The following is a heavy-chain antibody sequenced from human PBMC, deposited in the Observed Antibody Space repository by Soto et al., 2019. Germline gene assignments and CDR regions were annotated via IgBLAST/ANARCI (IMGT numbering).Heavy chain of an antibody. CDR3: ARDYDVNTALDYWYFDL. V-gene: IGHV4-4*07. CDR1: GGSFRNYY. Sequence: QVQLQESGPGLVRPSETLSLTCTVSGGSFRNYYWAWIRQSPGKGLEWIGRKYPRGRTHYNPSLTGRVTMAIDTSKNQFSLRLTSVTAADTATYYCARDYDVNTALDYWYFDLWGRGTLVTVSS. J-gene: IGHJ2*01. D-gene: IGHD5-18*01. CDR2: KYPRGRT.